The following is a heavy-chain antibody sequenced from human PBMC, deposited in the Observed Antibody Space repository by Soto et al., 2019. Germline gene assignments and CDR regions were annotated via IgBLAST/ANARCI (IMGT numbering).Heavy chain of an antibody. CDR1: GFTFSSYA. CDR2: ISYDGSNK. Sequence: PGGSLRLSCAASGFTFSSYAMHWVRQAPGKGLEWVAVISYDGSNKYYADSVKGRFTISRDNSKNTLYLQMNSLRAEDTAVYYCARGHANPAAGGFDYWGQGTLVTVSS. J-gene: IGHJ4*02. D-gene: IGHD6-13*01. V-gene: IGHV3-30-3*01. CDR3: ARGHANPAAGGFDY.